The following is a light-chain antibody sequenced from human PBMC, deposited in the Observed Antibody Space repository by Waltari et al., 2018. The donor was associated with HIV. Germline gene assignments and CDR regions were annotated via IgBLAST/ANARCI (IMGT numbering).Light chain of an antibody. J-gene: IGKJ4*01. CDR2: SAS. Sequence: DTHLTQSPSSVSASVGDRVTITCRASQPITNLLAWYQQKPGQAPKLLIYSASNLQSGVPSRFTGTGSGTDFSLTINNLQPEDFATYYCQRAHSFSLTFGGGTKVEVK. V-gene: IGKV1-12*01. CDR1: QPITNL. CDR3: QRAHSFSLT.